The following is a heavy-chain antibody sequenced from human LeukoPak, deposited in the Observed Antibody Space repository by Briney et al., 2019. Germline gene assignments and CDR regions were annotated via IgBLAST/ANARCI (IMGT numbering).Heavy chain of an antibody. CDR2: ISGSGSST. CDR3: AKDTKLTSGFIYYYYNSMDV. CDR1: EFTFSSFA. Sequence: QSGGSLRLSCAASEFTFSSFAMNWVRQAPGKGLDCVSGISGSGSSTYYADSVKGRFTISRDNAKNRLYLQINSLRAEDTAVYYCAKDTKLTSGFIYYYYNSMDVWGQGTTVTVSS. D-gene: IGHD3-22*01. V-gene: IGHV3-23*01. J-gene: IGHJ6*02.